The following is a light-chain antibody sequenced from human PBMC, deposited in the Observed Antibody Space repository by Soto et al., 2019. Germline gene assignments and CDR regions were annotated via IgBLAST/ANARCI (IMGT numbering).Light chain of an antibody. CDR3: SSYTSSNTYV. J-gene: IGLJ1*01. CDR1: SSDVGSYNR. Sequence: QSVLTQPPSVSGSPGQSVAISCTGNSSDVGSYNRVSWYQQPPGTAPKVMIYEVSNRPSGVPDRFSGSKSGNTASLTISGLQAEDEADYYCSSYTSSNTYVFGTGTKVPVL. CDR2: EVS. V-gene: IGLV2-18*02.